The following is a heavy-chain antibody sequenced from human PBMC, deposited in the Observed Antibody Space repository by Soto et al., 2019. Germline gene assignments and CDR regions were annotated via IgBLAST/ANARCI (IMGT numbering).Heavy chain of an antibody. J-gene: IGHJ4*02. V-gene: IGHV1-69*12. CDR1: GGTFSSDS. D-gene: IGHD2-15*01. CDR2: IIPMFDTP. CDR3: ARSGGLARDFNY. Sequence: QVQLVQSGAEVKKPGSSVKVSCKASGGTFSSDSFSWVRQAPGQGLEWMGGIIPMFDTPIYGQKFQDRVTITADESTSTAYMQLSSLRSGDTAVYYCARSGGLARDFNYWGQGSLVTVSS.